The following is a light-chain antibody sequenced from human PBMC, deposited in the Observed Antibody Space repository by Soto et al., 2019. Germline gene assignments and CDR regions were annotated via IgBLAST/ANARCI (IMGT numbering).Light chain of an antibody. V-gene: IGLV2-14*01. CDR2: EVS. J-gene: IGLJ3*02. CDR1: SSDVGGYNY. CDR3: FSYTTSSTLV. Sequence: QSALTQPASVSGSPGQSITISCTGTSSDVGGYNYVFWYQQHPAKAPKLMIYEVSNRPSGVSHRFSGSKSGNTASLTISGLQAEDEADYYCFSYTTSSTLVFGGGTQLTVL.